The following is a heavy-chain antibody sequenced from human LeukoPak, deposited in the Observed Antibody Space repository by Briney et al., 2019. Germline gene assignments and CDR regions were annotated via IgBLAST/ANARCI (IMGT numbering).Heavy chain of an antibody. CDR3: AKIFYMIVVEGAFDI. D-gene: IGHD3-22*01. V-gene: IGHV3-23*01. CDR1: GFTFSSYA. Sequence: GGSRRLSCAASGFTFSSYAMSWVRQAPGKGLEWVSAISGSGGSTYCADSVKGRFTISRDNSKNTLYLQMNSLRAEDTAVYYCAKIFYMIVVEGAFDIWGQGTMVTVSS. J-gene: IGHJ3*02. CDR2: ISGSGGST.